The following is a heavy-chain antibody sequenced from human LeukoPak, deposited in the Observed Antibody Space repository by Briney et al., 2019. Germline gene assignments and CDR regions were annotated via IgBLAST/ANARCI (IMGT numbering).Heavy chain of an antibody. Sequence: GGSPRLSCAASGFTFSSYAMSWVRQAPGKGLEWVSSISGSGGSTYYADSVKGRFTISRDNSKNTLYLQMNSLRAEDTAVYYCAKDNGYYYDRGYFDYWGQGTLVTVSS. CDR2: ISGSGGST. CDR1: GFTFSSYA. CDR3: AKDNGYYYDRGYFDY. J-gene: IGHJ4*02. V-gene: IGHV3-23*01. D-gene: IGHD3-22*01.